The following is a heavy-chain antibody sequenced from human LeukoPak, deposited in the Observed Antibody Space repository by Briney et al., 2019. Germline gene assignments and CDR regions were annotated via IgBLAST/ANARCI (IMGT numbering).Heavy chain of an antibody. Sequence: SETLSLTCAVYGGSFSGYYWSWIRQPPGKGLEWIGEINHSGSTNYNPSLKSRVTISVDTSKNQFSLKLSSVTAADTAVYYCARGRIGRLIWDYYYYYMDVWGIGTTVTVSS. CDR1: GGSFSGYY. CDR2: INHSGST. CDR3: ARGRIGRLIWDYYYYYMDV. V-gene: IGHV4-34*01. D-gene: IGHD3/OR15-3a*01. J-gene: IGHJ6*03.